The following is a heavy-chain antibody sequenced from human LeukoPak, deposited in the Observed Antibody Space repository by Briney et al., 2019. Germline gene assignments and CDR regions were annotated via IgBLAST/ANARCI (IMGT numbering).Heavy chain of an antibody. V-gene: IGHV4-59*11. J-gene: IGHJ4*02. CDR3: ASGDPFDY. CDR1: GASIIGHY. D-gene: IGHD7-27*01. CDR2: IYYSGST. Sequence: SETLPLTCIAPGASIIGHYWGWIRNPPGKGLEWIGYIYYSGSTNYNPSLKSRVTISVDTSKNQFSLKLSSVTAADTAVYYCASGDPFDYWGQGTLVTVSS.